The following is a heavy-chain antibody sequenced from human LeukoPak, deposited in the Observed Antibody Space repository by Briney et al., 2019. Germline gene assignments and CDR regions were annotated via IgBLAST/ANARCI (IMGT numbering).Heavy chain of an antibody. CDR1: GFTFGTTA. D-gene: IGHD3-9*01. J-gene: IGHJ4*02. CDR3: AKEIDFDWLSYCDY. Sequence: PGGSLRLSCAASGFTFGTTAMSWVRQAPGKGLEWVSTISGYGASTYYADSVKGRFTFSRDNFKNTLYLQMNSLRAEDTAVYYCAKEIDFDWLSYCDYWGQGTLVTVSS. CDR2: ISGYGAST. V-gene: IGHV3-23*01.